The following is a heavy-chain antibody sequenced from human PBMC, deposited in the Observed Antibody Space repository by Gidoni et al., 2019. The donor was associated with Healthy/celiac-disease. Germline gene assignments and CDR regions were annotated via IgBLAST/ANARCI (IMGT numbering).Heavy chain of an antibody. Sequence: QVQLVESGGGVVQPGRSLRLSCAASGFTFSSYAMHWVRQAPGKGLEWVAVISYDGSNKYYADSVKGRFTISRDNSKNTLYLQMNSLRAEDTAVYYCARETNLNAIDYWGQGTLVTVSS. J-gene: IGHJ4*02. V-gene: IGHV3-30-3*01. CDR1: GFTFSSYA. D-gene: IGHD1-1*01. CDR3: ARETNLNAIDY. CDR2: ISYDGSNK.